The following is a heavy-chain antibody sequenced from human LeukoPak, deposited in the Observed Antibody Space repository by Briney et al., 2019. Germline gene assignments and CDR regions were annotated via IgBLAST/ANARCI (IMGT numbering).Heavy chain of an antibody. D-gene: IGHD3-3*01. CDR1: GFTFRSYA. J-gene: IGHJ4*02. V-gene: IGHV3-30*04. Sequence: GGSLRLSCAAPGFTFRSYALHWFRKAPGKGLDWVAVISDDGNNKYYADSVKGRFTISRDNSRNTLYLQMNSLRAEDTAVYYCARDRSGWSSVIYYWGQGTLVTVSS. CDR2: ISDDGNNK. CDR3: ARDRSGWSSVIYY.